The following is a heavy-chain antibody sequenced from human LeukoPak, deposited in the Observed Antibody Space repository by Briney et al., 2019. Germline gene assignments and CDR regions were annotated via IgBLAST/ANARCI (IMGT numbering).Heavy chain of an antibody. CDR3: AREASTVTTFDY. D-gene: IGHD4-17*01. V-gene: IGHV4-30-4*08. CDR2: IYYSGST. CDR1: GGSVNKGPHY. J-gene: IGHJ4*02. Sequence: SETLSLTCTVSGGSVNKGPHYWGWLRQPPGKGLEWIGYIYYSGSTYYNPSLKSRVTISVDTSKNQFSLKLSSVTAADTAVYHCAREASTVTTFDYWGQGTLVTVSS.